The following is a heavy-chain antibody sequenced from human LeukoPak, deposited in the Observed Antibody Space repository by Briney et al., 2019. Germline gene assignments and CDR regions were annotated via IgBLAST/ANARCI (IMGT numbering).Heavy chain of an antibody. Sequence: PGGSLRLSCAASGFTFNNYAMSWVRQAPGKGLEWVSSISGSGGSTYYADSVKGRFTISRDNSKNTLYLQMNSLRAEDTALYYCAKEMAAGGADAFDIWGQGTMVTVSS. CDR3: AKEMAAGGADAFDI. D-gene: IGHD6-13*01. CDR2: ISGSGGST. V-gene: IGHV3-23*01. J-gene: IGHJ3*02. CDR1: GFTFNNYA.